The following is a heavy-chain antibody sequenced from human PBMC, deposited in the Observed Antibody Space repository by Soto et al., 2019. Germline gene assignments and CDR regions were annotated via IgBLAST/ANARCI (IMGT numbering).Heavy chain of an antibody. V-gene: IGHV3-23*01. J-gene: IGHJ5*02. CDR2: ISGSGGST. Sequence: GGSLRLSCAASGFTFSSYAMSWVRQAPGKGLEWVSAISGSGGSTYYADSVKGRFTISRDNSKNTLYLQMNSLRAEDTAVYYCSRADFYYSSCCSYLYWFDLWGQGTFVIVSS. D-gene: IGHD3-22*01. CDR1: GFTFSSYA. CDR3: SRADFYYSSCCSYLYWFDL.